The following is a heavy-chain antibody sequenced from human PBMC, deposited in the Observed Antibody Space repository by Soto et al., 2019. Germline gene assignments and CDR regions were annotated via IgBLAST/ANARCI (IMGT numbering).Heavy chain of an antibody. Sequence: QVQLVESGGGVVQPGRSLRLSCAASGFTFSSYAMHWVRQAPGKGLEWVAVISYDGSNKYYAGSVKGRFTISRDNSKNTLYLLMSSLRAEDTAVYYCARDFTPRFLEWLPPYYYYGMDVWGQGTTVTDS. D-gene: IGHD3-3*01. J-gene: IGHJ6*02. CDR1: GFTFSSYA. V-gene: IGHV3-30-3*01. CDR2: ISYDGSNK. CDR3: ARDFTPRFLEWLPPYYYYGMDV.